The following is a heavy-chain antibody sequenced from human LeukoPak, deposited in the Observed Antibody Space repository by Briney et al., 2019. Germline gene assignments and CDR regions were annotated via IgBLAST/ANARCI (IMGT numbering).Heavy chain of an antibody. D-gene: IGHD2-2*01. V-gene: IGHV1-2*02. J-gene: IGHJ5*02. Sequence: GASVKVSCKASGYTFTGYYMHWVRQAPGQGLEWMGWINPNSGGTNYAQKFQGRVTMTRDTSISTAYMELSRLRSDDTAVYYCARDRYCNSTSCYALDPWGQGTLVTVSS. CDR3: ARDRYCNSTSCYALDP. CDR2: INPNSGGT. CDR1: GYTFTGYY.